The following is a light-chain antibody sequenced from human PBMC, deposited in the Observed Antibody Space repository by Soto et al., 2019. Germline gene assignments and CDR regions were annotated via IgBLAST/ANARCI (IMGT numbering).Light chain of an antibody. CDR3: AAWDGSLNNVL. CDR1: GSSIGTNT. V-gene: IGLV1-44*01. J-gene: IGLJ2*01. Sequence: QSVLTQPPSASGTPGQRVTISCSGSGSSIGTNTVNWYWQLPGTAPKLLIYGNNQRPSGVPDRFSGSKSGTSASLAISGLQSEDEAEYYCAAWDGSLNNVLFGGGTQLTVL. CDR2: GNN.